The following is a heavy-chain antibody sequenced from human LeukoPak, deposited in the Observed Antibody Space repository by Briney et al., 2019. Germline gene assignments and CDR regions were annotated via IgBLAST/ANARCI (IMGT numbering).Heavy chain of an antibody. Sequence: PSETLSLTCAVYGGSFSGYYWSWIRQPPGKGLEWIGEINHSGSTNYNPSLKSRVTISLDTSKNQFSLKLSSVTAADTAVYFCARGISLTMIIDWGQGTLVTVSS. J-gene: IGHJ4*02. V-gene: IGHV4-34*01. D-gene: IGHD3-22*01. CDR1: GGSFSGYY. CDR2: INHSGST. CDR3: ARGISLTMIID.